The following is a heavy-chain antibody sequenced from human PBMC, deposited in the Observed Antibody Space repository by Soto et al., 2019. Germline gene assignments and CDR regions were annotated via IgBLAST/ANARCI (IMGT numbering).Heavy chain of an antibody. D-gene: IGHD2-21*01. CDR1: GDSISTDD. V-gene: IGHV4-59*01. Sequence: SETLSLTCTVSGDSISTDDWSWIRQSPGKGLEWIGFIHYSGSTNYNPSLKGRVTMSVDTSKNQFSLKLTSVNTADTAIYYCTRGGDPYKTGHWGQGTLVTVSS. J-gene: IGHJ4*02. CDR3: TRGGDPYKTGH. CDR2: IHYSGST.